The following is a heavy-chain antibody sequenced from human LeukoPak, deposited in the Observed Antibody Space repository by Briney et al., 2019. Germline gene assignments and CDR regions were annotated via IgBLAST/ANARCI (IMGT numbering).Heavy chain of an antibody. J-gene: IGHJ4*02. CDR3: ARLHVLNNSVLHHFDR. CDR1: GGSISDYY. CDR2: INYSGNT. D-gene: IGHD1/OR15-1a*01. V-gene: IGHV4-59*08. Sequence: SDTLSLTCTVSGGSISDYYWSWIRQPPGKGLEWIAYINYSGNTDYNPSLKSRVTISVDTSKNHFSLKLNSVTAADTAVYYCARLHVLNNSVLHHFDRWGQGTLVTVSS.